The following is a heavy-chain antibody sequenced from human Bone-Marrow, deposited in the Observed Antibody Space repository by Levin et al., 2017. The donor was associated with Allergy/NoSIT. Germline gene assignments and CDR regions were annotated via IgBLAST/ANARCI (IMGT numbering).Heavy chain of an antibody. CDR3: ARAVMVAAYGDASRLTLCFDM. D-gene: IGHD2-15*01. V-gene: IGHV4-30-4*08. Sequence: PSETLSLTCTVSGGSIRDERYNWSWVRQPPGKALEWLGFSSHSGNTFYNPSLKSRVRISVDTSKKHFSLTLTSVTAADTAVYYCARAVMVAAYGDASRLTLCFDMWGQGTGVTVSS. CDR1: GGSIRDERYN. J-gene: IGHJ3*02. CDR2: SSHSGNT.